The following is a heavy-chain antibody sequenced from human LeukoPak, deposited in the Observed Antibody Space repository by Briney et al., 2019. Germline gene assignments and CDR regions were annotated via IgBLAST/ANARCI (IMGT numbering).Heavy chain of an antibody. Sequence: SETLSLTCAVYGGSFSGYYWSWIRQPPGKGLEWIGEINHSGSTNYNPSLTSRVTISVDTSKNQLSLKLSSVTAADTVVYYCARVYDFWSGYYTYYFAYWGQGTLVTVSS. J-gene: IGHJ4*02. CDR3: ARVYDFWSGYYTYYFAY. D-gene: IGHD3-3*01. CDR2: INHSGST. CDR1: GGSFSGYY. V-gene: IGHV4-34*01.